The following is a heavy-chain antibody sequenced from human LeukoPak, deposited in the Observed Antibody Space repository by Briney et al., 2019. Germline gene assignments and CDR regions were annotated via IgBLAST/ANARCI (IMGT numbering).Heavy chain of an antibody. CDR1: GFTFSSYW. V-gene: IGHV3-74*01. CDR2: INSDGRST. Sequence: PRRSLRLSCAASGFTFSSYWMHWVRHAPGKGLVWGSRINSDGRSTTYADSVKGRFTISRDNAKNTLYLQMNSLRAEDTDVYYCAQAGTDYYYYYMDVWGKGTTVTVSS. CDR3: AQAGTDYYYYYMDV. J-gene: IGHJ6*03. D-gene: IGHD6-13*01.